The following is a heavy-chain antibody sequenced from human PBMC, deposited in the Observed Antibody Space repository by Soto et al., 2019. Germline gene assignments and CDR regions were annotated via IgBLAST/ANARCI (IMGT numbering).Heavy chain of an antibody. V-gene: IGHV1-69*13. Sequence: SVKVSCKASGGTFSSYAISWVRQAPGQGLEWMGGIIPIFGTAKYAQKFQGRVTIPADESTSTAYMGLSSLRSEDTAVYYCAISPYTNYYGSGSFFDYWGQGTLVTVSS. CDR1: GGTFSSYA. D-gene: IGHD3-10*01. CDR3: AISPYTNYYGSGSFFDY. CDR2: IIPIFGTA. J-gene: IGHJ4*02.